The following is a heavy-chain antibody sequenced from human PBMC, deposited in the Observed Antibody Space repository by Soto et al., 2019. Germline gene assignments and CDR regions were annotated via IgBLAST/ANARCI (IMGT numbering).Heavy chain of an antibody. CDR2: ITDTGGDT. CDR3: ARGSTDSYPGSRIFDF. CDR1: GITFGSRA. D-gene: IGHD3-10*01. V-gene: IGHV3-23*01. Sequence: GGSRRLPCVPSGITFGSRAMGWVRQAQGEGLEWVSTITDTGGDTKYADSVRGRFTMSRDNSKKTLYLQMNSLRVEDSALYYCARGSTDSYPGSRIFDFWGRGTLVTVSS. J-gene: IGHJ4*02.